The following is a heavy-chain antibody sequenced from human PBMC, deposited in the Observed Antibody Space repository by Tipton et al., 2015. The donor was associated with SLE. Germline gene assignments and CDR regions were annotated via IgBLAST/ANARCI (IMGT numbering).Heavy chain of an antibody. D-gene: IGHD3-22*01. V-gene: IGHV4-34*01. Sequence: TLSLTCAVYGGSFSGYYWSWIRQPPGKGLEWIGEINHSGSTNYNPSLKSRVTISVDTSKNQFSLKLSSVTAADTAVYYCARVEDYYDSSGYGMDVWGQGTTVTVSS. CDR1: GGSFSGYY. CDR3: ARVEDYYDSSGYGMDV. CDR2: INHSGST. J-gene: IGHJ6*02.